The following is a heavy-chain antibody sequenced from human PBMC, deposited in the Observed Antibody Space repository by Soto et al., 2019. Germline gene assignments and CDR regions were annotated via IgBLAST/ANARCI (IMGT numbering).Heavy chain of an antibody. CDR1: GYTFTSYA. J-gene: IGHJ6*02. Sequence: ASVKVSCKASGYTFTSYAMHWVRQAPGQRLEWMGWINAGNGNTKYSQKFQGRVTITRDTSASTAYMELSSLRSEDTAVYYCARDKNFWSGYYAYYYYGMDVWGQGTTVTV. CDR3: ARDKNFWSGYYAYYYYGMDV. D-gene: IGHD3-3*01. CDR2: INAGNGNT. V-gene: IGHV1-3*01.